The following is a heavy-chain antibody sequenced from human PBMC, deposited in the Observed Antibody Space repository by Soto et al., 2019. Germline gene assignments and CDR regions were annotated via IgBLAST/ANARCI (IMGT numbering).Heavy chain of an antibody. CDR2: IYYSGST. CDR1: GGSISSYY. V-gene: IGHV4-59*01. D-gene: IGHD3-10*01. Sequence: SETLSLTCTVSGGSISSYYWSWIRQPPGKGLEWIGYIYYSGSTNYNPSLKSRVTISVDTSKNQFSLKLSSVTAADTAVYYCARVRYYGSGTRRYYYGMDVWGQGTTVTVSS. J-gene: IGHJ6*02. CDR3: ARVRYYGSGTRRYYYGMDV.